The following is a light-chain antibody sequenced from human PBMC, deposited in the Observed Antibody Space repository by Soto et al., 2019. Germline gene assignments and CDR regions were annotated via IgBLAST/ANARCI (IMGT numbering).Light chain of an antibody. CDR3: SSYTSSSTPYV. CDR2: DVI. Sequence: QSALTQPASVSGSPGQSITISCTGTSSDVGGYNYVSWYKQHPGKAPKLMVYDVINRPSGVSDRFSGSKSGNTAALSISGLQAEDEADYYCSSYTSSSTPYVFGTGTKLTVL. V-gene: IGLV2-14*01. J-gene: IGLJ1*01. CDR1: SSDVGGYNY.